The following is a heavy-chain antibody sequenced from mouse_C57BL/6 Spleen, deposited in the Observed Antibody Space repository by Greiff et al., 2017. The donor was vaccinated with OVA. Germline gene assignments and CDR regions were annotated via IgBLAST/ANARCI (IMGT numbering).Heavy chain of an antibody. Sequence: EVQVVESGGGLVKPGGSLKLSCAASGFTFSSYTMSWVRQTPEKRLEWVATISGGGGNTYYPDSVKGRFTISRDNAKNTLYLQMSSLRSEDTALYYCARHKSQLGNYFDYWGQGTTLTVSS. CDR1: GFTFSSYT. V-gene: IGHV5-9*01. CDR3: ARHKSQLGNYFDY. D-gene: IGHD4-1*02. CDR2: ISGGGGNT. J-gene: IGHJ2*01.